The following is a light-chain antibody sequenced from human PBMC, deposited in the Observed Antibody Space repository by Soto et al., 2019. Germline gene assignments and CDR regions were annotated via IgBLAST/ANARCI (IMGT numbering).Light chain of an antibody. CDR2: AAS. V-gene: IGKV1-6*01. J-gene: IGKJ1*01. Sequence: AIQLTQSPSSLSASVGDRVTITCRASQGIRNDLGWYQQKPGKAPNLLLYAASSLQSGVPSRFSGSGSGTDFTLTISSLQTEDFATYYWLQDYNYPRTFGQGTKV. CDR1: QGIRND. CDR3: LQDYNYPRT.